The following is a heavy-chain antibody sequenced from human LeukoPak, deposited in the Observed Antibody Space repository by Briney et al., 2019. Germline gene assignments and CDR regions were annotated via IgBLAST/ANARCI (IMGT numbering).Heavy chain of an antibody. V-gene: IGHV3-21*01. CDR1: GFTLSIYS. CDR3: ARDLGYYDSSGYSDY. D-gene: IGHD3-22*01. J-gene: IGHJ4*02. CDR2: ISSSSSYI. Sequence: GGSLRLSCAASGFTLSIYSMNWVRQAPGKGLEWVSSISSSSSYIYYADSVKGRFTISRDNAKNSLYLQMNSLRAEDTAVYYCARDLGYYDSSGYSDYWGQGTLVTVSS.